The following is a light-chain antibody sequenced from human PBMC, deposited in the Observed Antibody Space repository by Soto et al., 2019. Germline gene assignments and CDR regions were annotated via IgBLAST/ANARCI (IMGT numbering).Light chain of an antibody. CDR3: QAWDSSTASYV. V-gene: IGLV3-1*01. Sequence: SSELTQPPSVSVSPGQTASITCSGDKLGDKYACWYQQKPGQSPVLVIYQDSKRPSGIPERFSGSNSGNTATLTISGTQAMDEADYYCQAWDSSTASYVFGTGTKVTGL. CDR1: KLGDKY. CDR2: QDS. J-gene: IGLJ1*01.